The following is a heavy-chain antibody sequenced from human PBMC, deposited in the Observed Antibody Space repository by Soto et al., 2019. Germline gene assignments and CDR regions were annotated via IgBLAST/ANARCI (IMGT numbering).Heavy chain of an antibody. Sequence: SQTISLTCAISGTSVYGTGASWNWIWQSPSKGLEWLGRTYYRSKWYNDYAESLKSRIIINAETYKNQFSLQLKSVTAEDTALYYCARGPSAAGTHFDYGRQGSPVSVSS. V-gene: IGHV6-1*01. CDR2: TYYRSKWYN. D-gene: IGHD6-13*01. J-gene: IGHJ4*02. CDR3: ARGPSAAGTHFDY. CDR1: GTSVYGTGAS.